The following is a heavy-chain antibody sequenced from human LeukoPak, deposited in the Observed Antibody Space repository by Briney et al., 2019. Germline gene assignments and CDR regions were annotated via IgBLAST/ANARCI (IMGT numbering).Heavy chain of an antibody. CDR3: ARDGEVATITSWFDP. D-gene: IGHD5-12*01. CDR1: GFTFSDYY. V-gene: IGHV3-11*01. J-gene: IGHJ5*02. Sequence: SGGSLRLSCAASGFTFSDYYMSWIRQAPGKGLEWVSYISSTGSTIYYADSVKGRFTISRDNAKNSLYLHMNSLRAEDTAVYYCARDGEVATITSWFDPWGQGTLVTVSS. CDR2: ISSTGSTI.